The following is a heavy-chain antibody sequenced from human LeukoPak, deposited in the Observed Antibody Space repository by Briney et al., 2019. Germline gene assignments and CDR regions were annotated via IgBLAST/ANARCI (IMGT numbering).Heavy chain of an antibody. V-gene: IGHV1-18*01. D-gene: IGHD4-17*01. Sequence: ASVKVSCKASGYTLTSYGINWMRQAPGQGLEWMGWISTQSGNTNYAQKVQGRLTLTTDRSSNTAYMELRSLRSDDTAVYYCARGAYGDKWGQGTMVTVSS. CDR3: ARGAYGDK. J-gene: IGHJ4*02. CDR2: ISTQSGNT. CDR1: GYTLTSYG.